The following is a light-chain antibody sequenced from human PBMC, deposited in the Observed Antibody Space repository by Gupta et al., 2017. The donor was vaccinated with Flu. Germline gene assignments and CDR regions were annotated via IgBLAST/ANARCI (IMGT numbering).Light chain of an antibody. V-gene: IGKV1-9*01. J-gene: IGKJ4*01. CDR3: QQLNSYPPT. Sequence: DIQLTQSPSFLSASVGDRVTITCRASQGIISYLAWYQQKPGKAPQLLIYAASTLQSGVPSRFSGSGSGTEFTLTISSLKPEDFATYYCQQLNSYPPTFGGGTKVEIK. CDR1: QGIISY. CDR2: AAS.